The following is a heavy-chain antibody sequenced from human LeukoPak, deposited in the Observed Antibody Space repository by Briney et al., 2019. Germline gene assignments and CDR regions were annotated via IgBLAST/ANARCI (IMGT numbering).Heavy chain of an antibody. Sequence: GGSLRLSCAASGFTFSTYAMSWVRQAPGKGVEWVSAVSGSGGSMYYAVSVQGRFTISRDNSKNMLYLQMNSLRAEDTAVYYCAKDLRGAVAGGPNDYWGQGTLVTVSS. J-gene: IGHJ4*02. CDR3: AKDLRGAVAGGPNDY. V-gene: IGHV3-23*01. CDR1: GFTFSTYA. CDR2: VSGSGGSM. D-gene: IGHD6-19*01.